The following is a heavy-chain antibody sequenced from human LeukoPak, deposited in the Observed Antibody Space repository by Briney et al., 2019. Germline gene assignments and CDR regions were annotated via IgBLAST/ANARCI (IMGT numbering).Heavy chain of an antibody. CDR3: ARGYCSSTSCRYYFDY. Sequence: GGSLRLSCAATGLSVSSNFMSWVRQAPGKGLEWVSVIYGGGSTYYADSVKGRFTISRDNATNSLYLQMNSLRAEDTAVYYCARGYCSSTSCRYYFDYWGQGTLVTVSS. V-gene: IGHV3-53*01. CDR1: GLSVSSNF. D-gene: IGHD2-2*01. CDR2: IYGGGST. J-gene: IGHJ4*02.